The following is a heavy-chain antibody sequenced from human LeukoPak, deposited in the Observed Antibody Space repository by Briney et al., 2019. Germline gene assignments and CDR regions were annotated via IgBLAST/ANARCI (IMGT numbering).Heavy chain of an antibody. Sequence: PGGSLRLSCAASGFTFSSYAMSWVRQALGKGLEWVSAISGSGGSTYYADSVKGRFTISRDNSKNTLYLQMNGLRAEDTAVYYCARDRRVRLRSLTAYYFDYWGQGTLVTVSS. CDR1: GFTFSSYA. CDR3: ARDRRVRLRSLTAYYFDY. V-gene: IGHV3-23*01. D-gene: IGHD2-15*01. J-gene: IGHJ4*02. CDR2: ISGSGGST.